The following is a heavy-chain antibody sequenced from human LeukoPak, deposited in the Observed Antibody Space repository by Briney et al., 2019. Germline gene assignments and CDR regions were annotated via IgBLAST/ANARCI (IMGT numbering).Heavy chain of an antibody. CDR1: GFTFSRHW. J-gene: IGHJ4*02. Sequence: GGSLRLSCAASGFTFSRHWMHWVRQAPGKGLVWISRINSDASDTNYADFVKGRFTISRDNAKNTVYLQINSLRGEDTAVYYCARICSSTDCLIPDWGQGTLVTVSS. CDR3: ARICSSTDCLIPD. D-gene: IGHD2-2*01. CDR2: INSDASDT. V-gene: IGHV3-74*01.